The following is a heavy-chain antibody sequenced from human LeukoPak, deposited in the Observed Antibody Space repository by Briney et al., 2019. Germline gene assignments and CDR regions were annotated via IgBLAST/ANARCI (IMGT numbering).Heavy chain of an antibody. Sequence: SETLSLTCTVSGGSISSYYWSWIRQPPGKGLEWIGSIYYSGSTYYNPSLKSRVTISVDTSKNQFSLKLSSVTAADTAVDSCVRHADIVVVPAAYFDYWGQGTLVTVSS. CDR3: VRHADIVVVPAAYFDY. J-gene: IGHJ4*02. CDR2: IYYSGST. D-gene: IGHD2-2*01. CDR1: GGSISSYY. V-gene: IGHV4-39*01.